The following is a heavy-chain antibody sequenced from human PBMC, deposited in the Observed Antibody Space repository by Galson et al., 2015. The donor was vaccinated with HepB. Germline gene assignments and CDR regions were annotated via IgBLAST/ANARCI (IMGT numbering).Heavy chain of an antibody. CDR3: AHDSPGGTGFDY. CDR1: GFSLNSGGVG. Sequence: LVKPTQTLTLTCTFSGFSLNSGGVGVAWIRQPPGKALEWVALIYGDDNKRYSTSLKSRLTITKDTSINEVALTMTNMDPVDTATYYCAHDSPGGTGFDYWGQGTLVTVSS. V-gene: IGHV2-5*02. D-gene: IGHD1-1*01. CDR2: IYGDDNK. J-gene: IGHJ4*02.